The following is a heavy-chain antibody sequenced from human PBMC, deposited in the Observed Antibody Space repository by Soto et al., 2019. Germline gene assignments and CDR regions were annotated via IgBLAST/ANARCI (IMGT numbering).Heavy chain of an antibody. CDR1: GFSLRTPTMR. CDR3: PRMPPPGPYYFDF. J-gene: IGHJ4*02. V-gene: IGHV2-70*04. D-gene: IGHD2-21*01. Sequence: SGPTLVNPTQTLTLTCTVAGFSLRTPTMRVSWLRQPPGKALEWLGRIDWNDEKFYNTSLTPRLTISKDTSNNRVVLTLTNVEPVDTAPSLCPRMPPPGPYYFDFWGQGALVTVSS. CDR2: IDWNDEK.